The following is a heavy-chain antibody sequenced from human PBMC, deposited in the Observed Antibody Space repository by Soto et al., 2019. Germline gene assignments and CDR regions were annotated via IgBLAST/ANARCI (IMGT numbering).Heavy chain of an antibody. J-gene: IGHJ6*02. CDR3: AGVVLDNDYYYGMDV. V-gene: IGHV1-18*01. CDR1: GYTFTSYG. Sequence: QVQLVQSGAEVKKPGASVKVSCKASGYTFTSYGISWVRQAPGQGLEWMGWISAYNGNTNYAQKHQGRVTMTTDTSTSTAYMELRSLRSDDTAVYYCAGVVLDNDYYYGMDVWGQGTTVTVSS. D-gene: IGHD2-8*01. CDR2: ISAYNGNT.